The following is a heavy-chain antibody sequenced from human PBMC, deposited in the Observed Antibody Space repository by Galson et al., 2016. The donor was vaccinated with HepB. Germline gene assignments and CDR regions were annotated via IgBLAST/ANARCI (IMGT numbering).Heavy chain of an antibody. V-gene: IGHV3-48*04. J-gene: IGHJ6*02. CDR2: IRGGNTNT. Sequence: SLRLSCAASGFTFSTYSMNWVRQAPGKGLEWIAYIRGGNTNTDYAVSVKGRFTISRDNAKNSLYLQMTSLRAEDTAVYYCARRDYYYYGMDVWGQGITVFVSS. CDR3: ARRDYYYYGMDV. CDR1: GFTFSTYS.